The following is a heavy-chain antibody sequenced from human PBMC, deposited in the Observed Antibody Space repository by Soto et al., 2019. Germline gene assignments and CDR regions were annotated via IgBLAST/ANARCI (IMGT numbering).Heavy chain of an antibody. CDR3: ARSSGSYFAAFYDT. Sequence: QAQLEESGGGVVQPGTSLRLSCAASAFSFSSSGMHWVRQAPGKGLEWVAAIWDDGGNKYYADSVKGRFTIYRDNSKNTLFLKMNSLRAEATALYYCARSSGSYFAAFYDTWGQGTLVSVSS. CDR2: IWDDGGNK. V-gene: IGHV3-33*01. D-gene: IGHD1-26*01. J-gene: IGHJ5*02. CDR1: AFSFSSSG.